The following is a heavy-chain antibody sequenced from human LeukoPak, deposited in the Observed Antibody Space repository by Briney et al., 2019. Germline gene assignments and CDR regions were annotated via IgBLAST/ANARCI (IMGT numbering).Heavy chain of an antibody. D-gene: IGHD3-22*01. CDR3: ARDPEDYYGSSGYYGYFDY. CDR1: GFTFSSYG. J-gene: IGHJ4*02. Sequence: GGSLRLSCAASGFTFSSYGMHWVRQAPGKGLEWVAVIWYDGSNKYYADSVKGRFTISRDNSKNTLYLQMNSLRAEDTAVYYCARDPEDYYGSSGYYGYFDYWGQGTLVTVSS. CDR2: IWYDGSNK. V-gene: IGHV3-33*01.